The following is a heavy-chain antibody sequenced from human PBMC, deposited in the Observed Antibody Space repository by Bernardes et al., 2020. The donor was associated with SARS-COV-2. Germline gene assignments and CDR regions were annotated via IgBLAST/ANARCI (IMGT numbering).Heavy chain of an antibody. CDR2: ISGSGGST. CDR3: AKPAPPMATSLAAAFDI. V-gene: IGHV3-23*01. J-gene: IGHJ3*02. D-gene: IGHD5-12*01. Sequence: GGSLRLSCAASGFTFSSYAMSWVRQAPGKGLEWVSAISGSGGSTYYADSVKGRFTISRDNSKNTLYLQMNSLRAEDTAVYYCAKPAPPMATSLAAAFDIWGQGTMVTVSS. CDR1: GFTFSSYA.